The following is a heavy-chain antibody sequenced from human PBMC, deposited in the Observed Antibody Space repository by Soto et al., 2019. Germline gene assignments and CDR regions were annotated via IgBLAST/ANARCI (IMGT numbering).Heavy chain of an antibody. CDR1: GFTLSTYA. Sequence: PGGSLRLSCAASGFTLSTYAMTWVRQAPGKGLEWVSAISGSGGSTYYADSVKGRFTISRDNSKNTVYLQMDSLRAEDTAVYYCAKGLYSSGWFFDYWGQGTLVTVS. D-gene: IGHD6-19*01. V-gene: IGHV3-23*01. CDR2: ISGSGGST. CDR3: AKGLYSSGWFFDY. J-gene: IGHJ4*02.